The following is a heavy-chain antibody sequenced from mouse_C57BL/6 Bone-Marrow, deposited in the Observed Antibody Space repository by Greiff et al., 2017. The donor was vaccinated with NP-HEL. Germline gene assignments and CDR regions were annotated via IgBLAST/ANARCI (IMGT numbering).Heavy chain of an antibody. CDR3: ARRDSNRDY. J-gene: IGHJ2*01. D-gene: IGHD2-5*01. V-gene: IGHV1-55*01. CDR1: GYTFTSYW. CDR2: IYPGSGST. Sequence: QVHVKQPGAELVKPGASVKMSCKASGYTFTSYWITWVKQRPGQGLEWIGDIYPGSGSTNYNEKFKSKATLTVDTSSSTAYMQLSSLTSEDSAVYYGARRDSNRDYWGQGTTLTVSS.